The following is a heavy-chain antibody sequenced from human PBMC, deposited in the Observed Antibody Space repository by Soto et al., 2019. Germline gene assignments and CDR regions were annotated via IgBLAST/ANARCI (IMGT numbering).Heavy chain of an antibody. CDR2: INVDSGDT. CDR1: EHTSTIYY. D-gene: IGHD3-9*01. Sequence: QAHLVQSGAEVRKPGASVKVSCQALEHTSTIYYIHWVRQARGQGLEWMGWINVDSGDTTYSEDFRGRVTFTRDTSTSTFNMELSRLRLEDTAMYFCATRDYDILTGYLHIWGQGTLITVSS. J-gene: IGHJ1*01. CDR3: ATRDYDILTGYLHI. V-gene: IGHV1-2*02.